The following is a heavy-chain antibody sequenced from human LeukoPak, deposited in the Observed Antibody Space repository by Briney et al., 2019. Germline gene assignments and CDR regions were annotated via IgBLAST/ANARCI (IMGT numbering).Heavy chain of an antibody. V-gene: IGHV4-34*01. Sequence: SETLSLTCAVYGGSFSGYYWSWIRQPPGKGLEWIGEINHSGSTNYNPSLKSRVTISVDTSKNQFSLKLSSAAAADTAVYYCAGRYAAFDYWGQGTLVTVSS. J-gene: IGHJ4*02. D-gene: IGHD2-2*01. CDR1: GGSFSGYY. CDR3: AGRYAAFDY. CDR2: INHSGST.